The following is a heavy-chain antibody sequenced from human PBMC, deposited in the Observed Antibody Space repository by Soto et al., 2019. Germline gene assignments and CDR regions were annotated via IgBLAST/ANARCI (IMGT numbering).Heavy chain of an antibody. CDR1: GYTFTGYY. Sequence: QGQLVQSGAEVKKPGASVKVSCKASGYTFTGYYMHWVRQAPGQGLEWMGWINPNNGVTNYAQKFQGRVTMTRDTSIRTVYMELTSLRPDDTAVYYCAREEGFCKSSTCPGWLDPWGQGALVTVSS. CDR3: AREEGFCKSSTCPGWLDP. V-gene: IGHV1-2*02. CDR2: INPNNGVT. D-gene: IGHD2-2*01. J-gene: IGHJ5*02.